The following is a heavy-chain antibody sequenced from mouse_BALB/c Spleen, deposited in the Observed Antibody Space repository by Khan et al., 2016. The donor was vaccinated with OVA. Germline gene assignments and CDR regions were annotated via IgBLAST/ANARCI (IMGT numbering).Heavy chain of an antibody. CDR3: TRSGYGDPLAY. CDR1: GYTFTSYY. Sequence: QVQLQQSGAELVKPGTSVKLSCKASGYTFTSYYMYWVKKRPGQGLEWIGGINPSNGETIFNEKFKSKATLSVDKSSSTAYMQLNSLTSEDSAVYYCTRSGYGDPLAYWGQGTLVTVSA. CDR2: INPSNGET. V-gene: IGHV1S81*02. J-gene: IGHJ3*01. D-gene: IGHD2-13*01.